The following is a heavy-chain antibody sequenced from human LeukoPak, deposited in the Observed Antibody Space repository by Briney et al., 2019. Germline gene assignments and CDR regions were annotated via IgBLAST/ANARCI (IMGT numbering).Heavy chain of an antibody. Sequence: GGSLRLSCAASGFTFSSYAMPWVRQAPGKGLEWVAVIWYDGSNENYADSVRGRFTVSRDNSKNTLYLHMNSVRAEDTAVYYCARVAMSDSSGYCDYWGQGTLATVSS. V-gene: IGHV3-33*01. D-gene: IGHD3-22*01. CDR1: GFTFSSYA. J-gene: IGHJ4*02. CDR3: ARVAMSDSSGYCDY. CDR2: IWYDGSNE.